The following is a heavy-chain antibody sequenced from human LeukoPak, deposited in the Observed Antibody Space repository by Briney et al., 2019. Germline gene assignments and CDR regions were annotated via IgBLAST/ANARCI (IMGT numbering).Heavy chain of an antibody. Sequence: ASVKVSCKVSGYTLTELSMHWVRQAPGKGLEWMGGFDPEDGETIYAQKFQGRVTMTEDTSTDTAYMELSSLRSEDTAVYYCATVSIGCSSTSRYTFWFDPWGQGTLVTVSS. V-gene: IGHV1-24*01. CDR3: ATVSIGCSSTSRYTFWFDP. J-gene: IGHJ5*02. CDR1: GYTLTELS. D-gene: IGHD2-2*02. CDR2: FDPEDGET.